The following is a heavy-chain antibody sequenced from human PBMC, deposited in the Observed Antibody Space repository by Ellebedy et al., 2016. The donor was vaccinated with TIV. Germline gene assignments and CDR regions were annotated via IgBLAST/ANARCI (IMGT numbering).Heavy chain of an antibody. Sequence: SETLSLTCAVSGGSISSSNWWSWVRQPPGKGLEWIGEIYHSGSTNYNPSLKSRVTISVDKSKNQFSLKLSSVTAADTAVYYCVRHTYVGDKNWLDSWGQGTLVTVSS. V-gene: IGHV4-4*02. CDR2: IYHSGST. D-gene: IGHD4-17*01. J-gene: IGHJ5*01. CDR1: GGSISSSNW. CDR3: VRHTYVGDKNWLDS.